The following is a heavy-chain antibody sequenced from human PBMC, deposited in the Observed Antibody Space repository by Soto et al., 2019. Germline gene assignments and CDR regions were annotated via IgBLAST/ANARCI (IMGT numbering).Heavy chain of an antibody. CDR3: ARGRFVVD. V-gene: IGHV3-48*03. CDR2: ISSSSRTI. Sequence: EVQLVESGGRLVQPGGSLRLSCAASGFTFSSFEMTWVRQAQGKGLEFVSYISSSSRTIFYADSVKGRFTISRDNAKNSLYLQMSSLRVEDTAVYYCARGRFVVDWGQGALVTVSS. D-gene: IGHD2-15*01. J-gene: IGHJ4*02. CDR1: GFTFSSFE.